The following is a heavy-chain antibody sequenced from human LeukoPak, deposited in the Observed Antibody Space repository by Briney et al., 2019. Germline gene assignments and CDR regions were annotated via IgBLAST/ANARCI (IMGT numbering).Heavy chain of an antibody. J-gene: IGHJ4*02. CDR1: GFTFSSYA. CDR2: ISYDGSNK. D-gene: IGHD6-13*01. Sequence: GGSLRLSCAASGFTFSSYAMHWVRQAPGKGLEWVAVISYDGSNKYYADSVKGRFTISRDNSKNTLYLQMNSLRAEDTAVYYCARGQRTSWYTNFDYWGQRTLVTVSS. CDR3: ARGQRTSWYTNFDY. V-gene: IGHV3-30-3*01.